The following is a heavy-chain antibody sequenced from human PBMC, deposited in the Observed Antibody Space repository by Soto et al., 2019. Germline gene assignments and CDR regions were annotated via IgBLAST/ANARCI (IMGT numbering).Heavy chain of an antibody. D-gene: IGHD6-13*01. CDR1: GYSFTSYW. Sequence: EVQLVQAGAEVKKPGESLQISCKGSGYSFTSYWIGWVRQMPGQGLEWMGIIYPGDSDTRYSPSFQGQVTISADKSISTAYLQWSSLKASDTAMYYCARTSAAGKYYYGMDVWGQGTTVTVSS. J-gene: IGHJ6*02. CDR2: IYPGDSDT. V-gene: IGHV5-51*01. CDR3: ARTSAAGKYYYGMDV.